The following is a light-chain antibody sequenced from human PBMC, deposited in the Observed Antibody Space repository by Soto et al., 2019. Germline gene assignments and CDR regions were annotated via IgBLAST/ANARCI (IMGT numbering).Light chain of an antibody. V-gene: IGKV1-5*01. CDR1: QSISSW. Sequence: DIQMTQSPSTLSASVGDRVTITCRASQSISSWLAWYQQKPGKAPKLLIYDASSLESGVPSRFSGSGSGTEFTLTISSLQHDDFATYYCQRYNSYRTFGQGTKVDIK. CDR3: QRYNSYRT. J-gene: IGKJ1*01. CDR2: DAS.